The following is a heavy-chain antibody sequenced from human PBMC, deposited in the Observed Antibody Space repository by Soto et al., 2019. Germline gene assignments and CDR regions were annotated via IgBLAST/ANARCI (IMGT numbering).Heavy chain of an antibody. CDR3: ATMGTPATGLYYFDY. D-gene: IGHD1-7*01. CDR2: IYYSGST. Sequence: SETLSLTCTVSGGSISSYYWSWIRQPPGKGLEWIGYIYYSGSTYYNPSLKSRVTISVDTSKNQFSLNLSFVTAADTAVYYCATMGTPATGLYYFDYWGQGTLVTVS. J-gene: IGHJ4*02. CDR1: GGSISSYY. V-gene: IGHV4-59*08.